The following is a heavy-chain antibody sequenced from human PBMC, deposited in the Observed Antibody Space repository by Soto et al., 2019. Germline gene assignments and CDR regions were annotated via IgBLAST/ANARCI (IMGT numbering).Heavy chain of an antibody. V-gene: IGHV3-7*05. CDR2: IKQDGSEQ. Sequence: EVQLVESGGGLVQPGGSLRLSCAASGFTFSGYWMSWVRQAPGKGLEWVANIKQDGSEQFYVDSVKGRFTISRDNAKNSLYLQMNSLIAEDTALYYCAREAVWGQGTTVTVSS. CDR1: GFTFSGYW. CDR3: AREAV. J-gene: IGHJ6*02.